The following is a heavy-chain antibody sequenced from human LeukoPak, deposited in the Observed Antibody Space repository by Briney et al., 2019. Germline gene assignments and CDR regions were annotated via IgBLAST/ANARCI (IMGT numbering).Heavy chain of an antibody. V-gene: IGHV3-30-3*01. J-gene: IGHJ5*02. CDR1: GFTFSSYA. CDR2: ISYDGSNK. CDR3: ARDPLSPEP. Sequence: PGRSLRLSCAASGFTFSSYAMHWVRQAPGKGLEWVAVISYDGSNKYYADSVKGRFTISRDNSKDTLFLQMESLRIEDTAVYYCARDPLSPEPWGQETLVTVSS.